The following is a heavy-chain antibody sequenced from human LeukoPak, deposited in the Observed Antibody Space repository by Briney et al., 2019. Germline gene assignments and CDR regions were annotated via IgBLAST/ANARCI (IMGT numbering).Heavy chain of an antibody. CDR3: AKVRAPSGWFNSDH. Sequence: GGSLRLSCAVSGFTFSNYVMSWVRQAPGKGLEWVSGISGSGDSTYYADSVKGRFTISRDNSKNTLYLQMNSLRVEDTAAYYCAKVRAPSGWFNSDHWGQGTLVTVSS. J-gene: IGHJ4*02. CDR2: ISGSGDST. CDR1: GFTFSNYV. V-gene: IGHV3-23*01. D-gene: IGHD6-19*01.